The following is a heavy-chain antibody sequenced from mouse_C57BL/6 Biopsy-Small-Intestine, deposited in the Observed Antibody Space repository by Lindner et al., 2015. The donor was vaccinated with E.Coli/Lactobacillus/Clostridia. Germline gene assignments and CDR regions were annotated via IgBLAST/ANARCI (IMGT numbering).Heavy chain of an antibody. CDR3: AREAYYFDGSSPFSY. Sequence: VQLQESGPELVKPGASVKMSCKASGYIFTNYVMHWVKQKPGQGLEWIGYINPHNDGTKYNEKFKGKATLTSDKSSSTAYMEFSSLTSEDSAVYYCAREAYYFDGSSPFSYWGQGTLVTVSA. CDR2: INPHNDGT. CDR1: GYIFTNYV. V-gene: IGHV1-14*01. D-gene: IGHD1-1*01. J-gene: IGHJ3*01.